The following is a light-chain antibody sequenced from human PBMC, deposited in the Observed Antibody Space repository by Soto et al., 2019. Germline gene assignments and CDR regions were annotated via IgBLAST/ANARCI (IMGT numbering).Light chain of an antibody. V-gene: IGLV2-14*01. CDR3: SSYPSTRWV. Sequence: QSALTQPASVSGSPGQSITISCTAISSDITTYNYVSWYQHHPGKAPKLIIYEVINPPSGVSNRFSGSKSGNTASLTISGLQAEDEADYYCSSYPSTRWVFGGGTKLTVL. CDR1: SSDITTYNY. J-gene: IGLJ3*02. CDR2: EVI.